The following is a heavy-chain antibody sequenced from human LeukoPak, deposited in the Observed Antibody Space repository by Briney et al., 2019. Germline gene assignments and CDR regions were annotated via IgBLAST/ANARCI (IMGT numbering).Heavy chain of an antibody. CDR3: ARGRSGMEVSLFEY. CDR1: GDSVSNNSAA. D-gene: IGHD2-8*02. CDR2: TYYRSRRYN. V-gene: IGHV6-1*01. Sequence: SQTLSLTCAISGDSVSNNSAAWNWIRQSPSRGLEWLGRTYYRSRRYNDYAASVKSRIIINPDTSKNQFSLQLYSVTPEDTAVYYCARGRSGMEVSLFEYWGQGTLVTVSS. J-gene: IGHJ4*02.